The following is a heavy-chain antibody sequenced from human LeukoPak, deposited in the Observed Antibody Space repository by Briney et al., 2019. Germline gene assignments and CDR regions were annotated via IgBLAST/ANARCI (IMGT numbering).Heavy chain of an antibody. D-gene: IGHD5-24*01. CDR3: ARDTSMAAFDI. CDR2: IYYSGST. J-gene: IGHJ3*02. CDR1: GGSISSYY. Sequence: SETLSLTCTVSGGSISSYYWSWIRQPPGKGLEWIGYIYYSGSTNYNLSLKSRVTISVDTSKNQFSLKLSSVTAADTAVYYCARDTSMAAFDIWGQGTMVTVSS. V-gene: IGHV4-59*01.